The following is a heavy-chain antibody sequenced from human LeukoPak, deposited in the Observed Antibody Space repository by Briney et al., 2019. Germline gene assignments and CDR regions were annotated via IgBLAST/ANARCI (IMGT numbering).Heavy chain of an antibody. CDR3: TKDVGRLTLVRGEPYYYYGMDV. CDR2: VSYDENYQ. Sequence: GRSLRLSCAASGFTLSNYGMHWVRQAPGKGLEWVAVVSYDENYQYYAASAKGRFAISRDNSKNTLYLQMNSLRVEDAAVYYCTKDVGRLTLVRGEPYYYYGMDVWGKGTTVTVS. D-gene: IGHD3-10*01. V-gene: IGHV3-30*18. CDR1: GFTLSNYG. J-gene: IGHJ6*04.